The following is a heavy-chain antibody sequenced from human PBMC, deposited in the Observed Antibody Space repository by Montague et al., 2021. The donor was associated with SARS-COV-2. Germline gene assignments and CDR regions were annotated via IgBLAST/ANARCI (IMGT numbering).Heavy chain of an antibody. CDR2: IKPDGSDK. CDR1: GFSFSTFW. V-gene: IGHV3-7*05. D-gene: IGHD7-27*01. CDR3: ARDPNWGAH. J-gene: IGHJ4*02. Sequence: SLRPSCAAPGFSFSTFWMTWVRQAPGKGLEWVASIKPDGSDKYYVESVKGRFTISRDNARNSLYLQLNNLRAEDTAVYYCARDPNWGAHWGQGNLVTVSS.